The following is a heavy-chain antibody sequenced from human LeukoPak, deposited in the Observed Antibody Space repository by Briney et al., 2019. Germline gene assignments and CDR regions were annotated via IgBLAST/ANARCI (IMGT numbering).Heavy chain of an antibody. CDR1: GDIFTGYY. CDR2: INRNSGDT. V-gene: IGHV1-2*02. CDR3: AREIQSDY. J-gene: IGHJ4*02. Sequence: ATPTVSCKASGDIFTGYYMHWGPQAPGQGLEWVGWINRNSGDTNYAQKFQGRVPMTRDTSISTAYMELSRLRSDDTAVYYCAREIQSDYWGQGTLVTVSS.